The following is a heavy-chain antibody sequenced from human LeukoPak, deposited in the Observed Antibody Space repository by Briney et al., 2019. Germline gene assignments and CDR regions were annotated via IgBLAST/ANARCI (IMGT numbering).Heavy chain of an antibody. J-gene: IGHJ5*02. CDR1: GYTFTNYA. D-gene: IGHD6-19*01. CDR3: ARAAAVTGAFRDNWFDP. CDR2: INPANGYT. V-gene: IGHV1-3*03. Sequence: ASVKVSCKTSGYTFTNYAMHWVRQAPGQTVEWLAWINPANGYTRYSQHFQDRVTVSSDTSADTAYMELSSLRSEDKAVYYARAAAVTGAFRDNWFDPWGQGALATVSS.